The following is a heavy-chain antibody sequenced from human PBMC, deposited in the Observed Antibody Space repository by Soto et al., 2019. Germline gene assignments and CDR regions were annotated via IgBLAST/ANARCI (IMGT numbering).Heavy chain of an antibody. V-gene: IGHV3-11*01. D-gene: IGHD3-22*01. CDR3: AKLIGETYYDPVFS. Sequence: QVQLVESGGGLVKTSGSLRIACAASGFTFSDYYMSWVRQAPGKGLEWVSYISSSGNTIYYADSVKGRFTISRDNAKKSVYLKMNSLRAEDMALYFCAKLIGETYYDPVFSWGQGTLVTVSS. CDR2: ISSSGNTI. CDR1: GFTFSDYY. J-gene: IGHJ4*02.